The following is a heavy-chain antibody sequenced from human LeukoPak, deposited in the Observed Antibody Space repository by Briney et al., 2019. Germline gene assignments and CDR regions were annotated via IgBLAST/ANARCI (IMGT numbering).Heavy chain of an antibody. D-gene: IGHD3-10*01. Sequence: PGGSLRLSCAASGFTFSNYWMHWVRQAPGKGLVWVSRINSDGISTSYTDSVKGRFTISRDNANNTLYLQMNSLTAEDTAVYYCTSGGSTYGQCWGQGTLVTVSS. J-gene: IGHJ4*02. CDR2: INSDGIST. V-gene: IGHV3-74*01. CDR1: GFTFSNYW. CDR3: TSGGSTYGQC.